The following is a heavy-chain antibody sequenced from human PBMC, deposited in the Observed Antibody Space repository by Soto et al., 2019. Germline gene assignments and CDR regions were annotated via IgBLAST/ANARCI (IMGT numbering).Heavy chain of an antibody. Sequence: GESLKISCKGSGYSFTSYWIGWVRQMHGKGLEWVGIIYPGDSDTRYSPSFQGQVTISADKSISTAYLQWSSRKASDTAMYYCARLRYYDSSGYYDAEYYCYYYGMDVCGRGTTVTVSS. CDR3: ARLRYYDSSGYYDAEYYCYYYGMDV. D-gene: IGHD3-22*01. J-gene: IGHJ6*02. CDR1: GYSFTSYW. V-gene: IGHV5-51*01. CDR2: IYPGDSDT.